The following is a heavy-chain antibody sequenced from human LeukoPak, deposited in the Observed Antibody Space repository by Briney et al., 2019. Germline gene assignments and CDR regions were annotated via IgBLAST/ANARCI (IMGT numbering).Heavy chain of an antibody. CDR2: INHSGST. Sequence: SETLSLTCAVYGGSFSGYYWSWIRQPPGKGLEWIGEINHSGSTNYNPSLKSRVTISVDRSKNQFSLKLSSVTAADTAVYYCASTIFGEDVWGQGTTVTVSS. V-gene: IGHV4-34*01. J-gene: IGHJ6*02. CDR1: GGSFSGYY. D-gene: IGHD3-3*01. CDR3: ASTIFGEDV.